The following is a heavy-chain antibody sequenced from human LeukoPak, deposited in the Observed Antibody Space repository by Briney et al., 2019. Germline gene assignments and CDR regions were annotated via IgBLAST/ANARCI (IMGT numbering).Heavy chain of an antibody. Sequence: SETLSLTCTVSGGSISSYYWSWIRQPPGEALQWIGYIFFTGNTNYNPSHRSRVTISIDTSKNQFSLQLSSVTAADTAVYYCARQRPRGLYDPRERDAFDIWGQGTMVTVSS. CDR2: IFFTGNT. D-gene: IGHD3-10*01. V-gene: IGHV4-59*08. CDR1: GGSISSYY. CDR3: ARQRPRGLYDPRERDAFDI. J-gene: IGHJ3*02.